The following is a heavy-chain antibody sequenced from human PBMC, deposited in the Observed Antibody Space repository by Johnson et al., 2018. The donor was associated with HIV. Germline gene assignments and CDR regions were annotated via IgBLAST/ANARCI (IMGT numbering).Heavy chain of an antibody. CDR2: IGTAGDT. D-gene: IGHD6-13*01. Sequence: VQLVESGGGLVQPGGSLRLSCVASGFTFSSYDMHWVRQATGKGLEWVSAIGTAGDTYYQGSVKGRFTISRENAKNSLYLQMNSLRAGDTAVYFCVTPVAAAGPDAFDIWGQGTMVTVSS. J-gene: IGHJ3*02. CDR3: VTPVAAAGPDAFDI. V-gene: IGHV3-13*01. CDR1: GFTFSSYD.